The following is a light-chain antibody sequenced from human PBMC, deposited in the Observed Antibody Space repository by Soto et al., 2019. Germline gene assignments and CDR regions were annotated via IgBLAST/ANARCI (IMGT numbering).Light chain of an antibody. J-gene: IGKJ1*01. CDR1: QSVSSSY. CDR3: QQYGSSTRWT. V-gene: IGKV3-20*01. CDR2: GAS. Sequence: EIVLTQSPGTLSLSPGERATLSCRASQSVSSSYLAWYQQKPGQAPRILISGASSRATGIPDRCSGSGSGTAFTLTISRLEREDCAVYDCQQYGSSTRWTFVHGTKVEIK.